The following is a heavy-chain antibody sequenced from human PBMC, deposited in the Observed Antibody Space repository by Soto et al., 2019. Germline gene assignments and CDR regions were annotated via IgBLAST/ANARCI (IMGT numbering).Heavy chain of an antibody. CDR1: GYTFTSYA. Sequence: QVQLVQSGAEVKKPGASVKVSCKASGYTFTSYAMHWVRQAPGQRLEWMGWINAGNGNTKYSQKFQGRVTITRDTSASTSYMQLSSLRSEDTAVYYCARGEGYCSGGTCYRWFDPWGQGTLVTVSS. V-gene: IGHV1-3*01. D-gene: IGHD2-15*01. CDR2: INAGNGNT. CDR3: ARGEGYCSGGTCYRWFDP. J-gene: IGHJ5*02.